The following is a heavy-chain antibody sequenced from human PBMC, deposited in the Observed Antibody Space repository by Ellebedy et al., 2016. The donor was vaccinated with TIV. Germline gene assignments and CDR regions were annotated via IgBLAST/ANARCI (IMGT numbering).Heavy chain of an antibody. CDR3: ARGSREAGEFDY. Sequence: SETLSLTCTVSGGSIGDYYWNWIRQSPGKGLEWIGFAHHSGATYYNPSLKSRVPKSVDTSKNQFSLKLSSVTAADTAVYYCARGSREAGEFDYWGQGTLVTVSS. D-gene: IGHD6-13*01. V-gene: IGHV4-59*12. CDR1: GGSIGDYY. J-gene: IGHJ4*02. CDR2: AHHSGAT.